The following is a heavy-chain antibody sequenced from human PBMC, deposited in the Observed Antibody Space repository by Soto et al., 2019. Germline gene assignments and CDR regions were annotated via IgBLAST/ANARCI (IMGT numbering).Heavy chain of an antibody. CDR3: ARHESTTIAEGGYF. CDR1: GASITIHY. D-gene: IGHD6-13*01. Sequence: PSETLSLTCTVSGASITIHYWTWIRQPPGKGLEWIGNVYHSGCSNVSPSLKSRVTMSADTSKNQFSLKLKSVTAADTAVYFCARHESTTIAEGGYF. J-gene: IGHJ2*01. V-gene: IGHV4-59*08. CDR2: VYHSGCS.